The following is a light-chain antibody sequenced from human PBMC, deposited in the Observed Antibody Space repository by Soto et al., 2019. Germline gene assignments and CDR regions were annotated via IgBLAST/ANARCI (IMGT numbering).Light chain of an antibody. CDR2: DVS. V-gene: IGLV2-11*01. CDR3: SSFAGTNTFALYV. J-gene: IGLJ1*01. CDR1: SSNVGVYNF. Sequence: QSVLTQPRSVSGSPGQSVTISCTGTSSNVGVYNFVSWYQQHPGKAPKLMMYDVSQRPSGVPARFSASKSGNTASLTISGLQADDEADYYCSSFAGTNTFALYVFGTGTKVTV.